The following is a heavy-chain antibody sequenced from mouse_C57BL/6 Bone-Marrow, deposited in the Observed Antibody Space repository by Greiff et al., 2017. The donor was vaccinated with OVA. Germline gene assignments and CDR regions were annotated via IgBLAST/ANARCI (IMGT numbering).Heavy chain of an antibody. V-gene: IGHV3-6*01. CDR3: ARGRDVQFAY. CDR2: ISYDGSN. J-gene: IGHJ3*01. CDR1: GYSITSGYY. Sequence: EVQVVESGPGLVKPSQSLSLTCSVTGYSITSGYYWNWIRQFPGNKLEWMGYISYDGSNNYNPSLKNRISITRDTSKNQFFLKLNSVTTEDTATYYCARGRDVQFAYWGQGTLVTVSA.